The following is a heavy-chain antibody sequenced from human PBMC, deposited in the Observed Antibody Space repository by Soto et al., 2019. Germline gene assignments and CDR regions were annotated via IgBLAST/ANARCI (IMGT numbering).Heavy chain of an antibody. D-gene: IGHD3-10*01. V-gene: IGHV3-43*01. CDR1: GFTFDDYT. CDR2: INWDGGST. J-gene: IGHJ4*02. Sequence: EVQLVESGGVVVQPGGSLRLSCAASGFTFDDYTMHWVRQTPGKGLEWVSLINWDGGSTYYADSVKGRFTISRDNSKNSLYLQMNLLTPEDTALYYCAGAGSYPPPGVVDYWGQGTLVTVSS. CDR3: AGAGSYPPPGVVDY.